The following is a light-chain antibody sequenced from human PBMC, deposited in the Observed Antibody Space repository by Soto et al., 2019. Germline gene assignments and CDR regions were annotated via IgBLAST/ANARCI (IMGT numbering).Light chain of an antibody. Sequence: DIQMTQSPSTLSASVGDRVTITCRASQSIDSWLAWYKQKPGKAPTLLIYAASNLQSGVPSRFRGSRSGTEFTLTVSSLQPEEWATYYGLQDHDDSWTFGQGTKVDIK. CDR3: LQDHDDSWT. CDR1: QSIDSW. CDR2: AAS. V-gene: IGKV1-5*01. J-gene: IGKJ1*01.